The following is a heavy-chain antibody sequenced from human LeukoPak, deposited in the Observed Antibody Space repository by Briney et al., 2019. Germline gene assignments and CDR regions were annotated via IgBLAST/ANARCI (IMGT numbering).Heavy chain of an antibody. CDR3: ARGQYSSSPFDY. CDR1: GFTFSSFW. V-gene: IGHV3-74*01. D-gene: IGHD6-6*01. Sequence: GGSLRLSCAASGFTFSSFWMHWVRHAAGKGLVWVSRINSDGSSTSYADSVKGRFTIARDNAKNTLYLQMNSLRAEDTAVYYCARGQYSSSPFDYWGQGSLVTVSS. J-gene: IGHJ4*02. CDR2: INSDGSST.